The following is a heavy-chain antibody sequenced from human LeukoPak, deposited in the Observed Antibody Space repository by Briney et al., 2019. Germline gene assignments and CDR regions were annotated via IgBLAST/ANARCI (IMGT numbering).Heavy chain of an antibody. CDR2: IKKDGRDE. Sequence: GGSLRLSCAASGFTFSNYWMTWVRQPPGKGLEWVANIKKDGRDEYYVDFVKGRFTISKDNAKNSVYLQMNSLRADDTAVYYCARDSGMGFDYWGQGTLVTVSS. CDR1: GFTFSNYW. J-gene: IGHJ4*02. D-gene: IGHD1-14*01. V-gene: IGHV3-7*01. CDR3: ARDSGMGFDY.